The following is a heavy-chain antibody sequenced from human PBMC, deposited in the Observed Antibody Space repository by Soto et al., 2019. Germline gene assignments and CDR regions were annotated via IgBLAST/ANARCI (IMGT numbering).Heavy chain of an antibody. V-gene: IGHV4-34*01. Sequence: SETLSLTCAVYGGSFSGYYWTWIRQPPGKGLEWIGEINHSGSTNYKLSLKSRVTISADTSKSQCSLKLSSVTAADTAVYYCARGPDSRGLGATNPSRWGQGTLVTVSS. CDR2: INHSGST. CDR1: GGSFSGYY. J-gene: IGHJ4*02. D-gene: IGHD1-26*01. CDR3: ARGPDSRGLGATNPSR.